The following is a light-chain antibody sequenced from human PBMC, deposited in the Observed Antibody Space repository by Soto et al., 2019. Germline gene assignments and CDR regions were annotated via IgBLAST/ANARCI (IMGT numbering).Light chain of an antibody. CDR2: ATS. V-gene: IGKV1-39*01. J-gene: IGKJ2*01. Sequence: IQMTQSPSSLSASVGDRVTITCRASQSIRSALNWYQHKPGKAPKLLIYATSTLQGGVPSRFSGSGSGTDFTLTISSLQPEDFATYYCQQSFSTPPYTFGQGTKLEI. CDR3: QQSFSTPPYT. CDR1: QSIRSA.